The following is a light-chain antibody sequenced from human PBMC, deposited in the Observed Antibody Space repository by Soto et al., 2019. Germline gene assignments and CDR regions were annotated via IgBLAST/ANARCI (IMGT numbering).Light chain of an antibody. CDR1: NSDVGTYNR. CDR3: TSYTTSSTFV. Sequence: QSVLTQPPSVSGSPGQSVTISCTGTNSDVGTYNRVSWYQQPPGTAPKLLIYDVSSRPSGVPDRFSGSKSGNTASLTISGLQTEDEANYYCTSYTTSSTFVFGGGTKLTVL. J-gene: IGLJ3*02. CDR2: DVS. V-gene: IGLV2-18*02.